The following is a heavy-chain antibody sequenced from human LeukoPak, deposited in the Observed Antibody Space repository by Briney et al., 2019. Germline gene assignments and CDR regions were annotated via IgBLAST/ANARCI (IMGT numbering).Heavy chain of an antibody. V-gene: IGHV3-53*01. CDR1: GFSVSSNY. J-gene: IGHJ3*01. CDR3: AKAFRIVGIGNPDDAFDV. Sequence: PGGSLRLSCAASGFSVSSNYMSWVRQAPGKGLEWVSVIYSDGNTYYADSVKGRFTLSRDNSENTLYLQLNSLRAEDSGIYYCAKAFRIVGIGNPDDAFDVWGQGTVVTVS. CDR2: IYSDGNT. D-gene: IGHD1-26*01.